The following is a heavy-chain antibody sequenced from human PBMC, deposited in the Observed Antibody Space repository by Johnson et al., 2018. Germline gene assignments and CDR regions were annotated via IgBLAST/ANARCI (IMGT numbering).Heavy chain of an antibody. V-gene: IGHV4-59*01. CDR2: IYYSGST. D-gene: IGHD2-15*01. Sequence: QVQLQESGPGLVKPSETLSLTCTVSGGSISSYYWSWIRQPPGKGLEWIGYIYYSGSTNYNPSLKSRVTISVDTSKNQFSLKLSSVTAADTAVDYCARERYCRGGSCLLNMDGWGKGTTVTVSS. CDR3: ARERYCRGGSCLLNMDG. CDR1: GGSISSYY. J-gene: IGHJ6*03.